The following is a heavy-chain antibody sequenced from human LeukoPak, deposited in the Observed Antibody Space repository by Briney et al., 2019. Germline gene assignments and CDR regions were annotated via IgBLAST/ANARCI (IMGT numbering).Heavy chain of an antibody. Sequence: GESLKISCKGSGYSFTSYWIGWVRQMPGKGLEWMGIIYPGDSDTRYSPSFQGQVTISADKSISTAYLQWSSLKASDTAMYYCARHGSFGELLYPSDPWGQGTLVTVSS. V-gene: IGHV5-51*01. J-gene: IGHJ5*02. CDR2: IYPGDSDT. CDR3: ARHGSFGELLYPSDP. CDR1: GYSFTSYW. D-gene: IGHD3-10*01.